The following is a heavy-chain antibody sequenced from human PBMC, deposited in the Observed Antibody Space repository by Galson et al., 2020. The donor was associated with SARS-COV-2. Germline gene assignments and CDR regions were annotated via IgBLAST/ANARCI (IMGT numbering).Heavy chain of an antibody. V-gene: IGHV3-30*18. Sequence: GMHWVRQAPGKGLEWVALISYDGSNKYYGDSVKGRITISRDNSKNSLYLQVNSLRAEDTAVYYCAKEGGSYAYYYYGMDVWGLGTTVTVSS. CDR3: AKEGGSYAYYYYGMDV. CDR1: G. CDR2: ISYDGSNK. J-gene: IGHJ6*02. D-gene: IGHD3-16*01.